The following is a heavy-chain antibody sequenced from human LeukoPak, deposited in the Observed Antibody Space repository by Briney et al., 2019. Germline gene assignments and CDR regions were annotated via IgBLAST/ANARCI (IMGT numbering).Heavy chain of an antibody. J-gene: IGHJ4*02. D-gene: IGHD5-18*01. CDR2: IRSKANSYAT. Sequence: GGSLRLSCAASGFTFSGSAMHWVRQASGEGLEWVGRIRSKANSYATAYAASVKGRFTISRDDSKNTAYLQMNSLKTEDTAVYYCMLNPGYSYGDYYFDYWGQGTLVTVSS. CDR1: GFTFSGSA. CDR3: MLNPGYSYGDYYFDY. V-gene: IGHV3-73*01.